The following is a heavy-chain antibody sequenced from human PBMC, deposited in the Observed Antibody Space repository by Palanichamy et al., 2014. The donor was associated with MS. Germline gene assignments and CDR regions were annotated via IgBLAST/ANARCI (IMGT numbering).Heavy chain of an antibody. CDR3: ARHYARDYFDY. Sequence: QLQESGPGLVKPSETLSLTCTVSGGSFTSSIYYWGWIRQPPGKGLEWIGTIHYSGTTYYNPSLESRVTISVDTSVTQFSLKLSSVTAADTAVYYCARHYARDYFDYRGQGTLVTVSS. D-gene: IGHD2-2*01. CDR1: GGSFTSSIYY. V-gene: IGHV4-39*01. J-gene: IGHJ4*02. CDR2: IHYSGTT.